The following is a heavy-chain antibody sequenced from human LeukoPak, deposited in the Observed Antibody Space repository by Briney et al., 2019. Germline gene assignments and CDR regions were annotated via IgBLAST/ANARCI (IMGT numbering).Heavy chain of an antibody. J-gene: IGHJ4*02. CDR3: ARALMVRGVLFDY. CDR1: GFTFSSYS. Sequence: GGSLRLSCAASGFTFSSYSMNWVRQAPGKGLEWVSSISSSSSYIYYADSVKGRFTISRDNAKNSLYLQMNSLRAEDTAVYYCARALMVRGVLFDYWGQGTLVTVSS. CDR2: ISSSSSYI. V-gene: IGHV3-21*01. D-gene: IGHD3-10*01.